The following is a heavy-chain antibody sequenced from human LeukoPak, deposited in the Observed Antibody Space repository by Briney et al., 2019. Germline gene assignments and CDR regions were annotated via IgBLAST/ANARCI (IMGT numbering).Heavy chain of an antibody. J-gene: IGHJ3*02. CDR3: ARDRPHFYYGSSSAFDI. D-gene: IGHD3-10*01. CDR2: ISYDGSNK. CDR1: GFTFSSYG. Sequence: GGSLRLSCAASGFTFSSYGMHWVRQAPGKGLEWVAVISYDGSNKYYADSVKGRFTISRDNSKNTLYLQMNSLRAEDTAVYYCARDRPHFYYGSSSAFDIWGQGTMVTVSS. V-gene: IGHV3-30*03.